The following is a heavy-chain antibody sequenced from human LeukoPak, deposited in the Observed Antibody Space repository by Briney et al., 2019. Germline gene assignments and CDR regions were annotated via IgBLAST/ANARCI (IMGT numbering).Heavy chain of an antibody. CDR2: IYSDGTT. CDR3: VRGLVGGLDP. CDR1: GFTVSSNY. V-gene: IGHV3-66*01. D-gene: IGHD2-15*01. Sequence: GGSLRLSCIPSGFTVSSNYMSWVRQAPGKGLEWVSVIYSDGTTYYADSVKGRFTISRENAKNSLFLQMNSLSPGDTAIYYCVRGLVGGLDPWGQGTLVTVSS. J-gene: IGHJ5*02.